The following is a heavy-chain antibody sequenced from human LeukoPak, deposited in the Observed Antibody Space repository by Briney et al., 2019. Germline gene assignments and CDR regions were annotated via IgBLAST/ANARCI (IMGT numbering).Heavy chain of an antibody. J-gene: IGHJ5*02. CDR2: IYYSGST. Sequence: SETLSLTCTVSGGSISGYYWNWIRQPPGKGLEWIGYIYYSGSTNYNPSLKSRVTISVDTSKNQFSLKLSSVTAADTAVYYCARVKLWFGELYPFDPWGQGTLVTVSS. CDR1: GGSISGYY. D-gene: IGHD3-10*01. V-gene: IGHV4-59*12. CDR3: ARVKLWFGELYPFDP.